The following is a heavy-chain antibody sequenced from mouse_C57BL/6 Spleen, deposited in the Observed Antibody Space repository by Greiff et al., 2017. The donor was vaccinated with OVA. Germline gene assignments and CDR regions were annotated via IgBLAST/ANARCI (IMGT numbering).Heavy chain of an antibody. J-gene: IGHJ2*01. Sequence: VQLKQSGPELVKPGASVKISCKASGYAFSSSWMNWVKQRPGKGLEWIGRIYPGDGDTNYNGKFKGKATLTADKSSSTAYMQLSSLTSEDSAVYFCAITGTGYFDYWGQGTTLTVSS. CDR1: GYAFSSSW. V-gene: IGHV1-82*01. CDR2: IYPGDGDT. D-gene: IGHD4-1*01. CDR3: AITGTGYFDY.